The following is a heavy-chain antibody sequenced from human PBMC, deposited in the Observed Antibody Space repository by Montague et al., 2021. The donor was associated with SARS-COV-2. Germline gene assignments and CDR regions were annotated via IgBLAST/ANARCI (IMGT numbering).Heavy chain of an antibody. D-gene: IGHD1-20*01. CDR1: GASLGSGVYY. CDR3: TRDPITRTTATIYNYSGMDV. V-gene: IGHV4-61*02. J-gene: IGHJ6*02. CDR2: MDRGWFP. Sequence: TLSLTCAVSGASLGSGVYYWTWFRRPAGRGLEGMGCMDRGWFPNYNPSSRSRGTIRGDMPKNQFSLNVSSVTAADTAVYYCTRDPITRTTATIYNYSGMDVWGHRTTVTVSS.